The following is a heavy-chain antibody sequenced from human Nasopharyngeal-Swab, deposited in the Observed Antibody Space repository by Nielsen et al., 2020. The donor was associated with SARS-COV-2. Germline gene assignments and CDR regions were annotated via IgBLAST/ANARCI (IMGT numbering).Heavy chain of an antibody. Sequence: SDPTLVKPTQTLTLTCTFAGFSLRTSGMCVSWIRQPPGKALEWLARIDWDDDKYYSTSLKTRLTISKDTSKNQVVLTMTNMDPVDTATYYCARTLGRNYEERDAFDIWGQGTMVTVSS. J-gene: IGHJ3*02. CDR3: ARTLGRNYEERDAFDI. D-gene: IGHD1-7*01. CDR2: IDWDDDK. V-gene: IGHV2-70*11. CDR1: GFSLRTSGMC.